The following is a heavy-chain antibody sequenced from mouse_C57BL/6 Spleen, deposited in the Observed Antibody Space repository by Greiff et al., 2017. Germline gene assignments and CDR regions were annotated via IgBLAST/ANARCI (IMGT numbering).Heavy chain of an antibody. CDR2: IDPETGGT. CDR1: GYTFTDYE. D-gene: IGHD1-1*01. J-gene: IGHJ4*01. Sequence: VQLQQSGAELVRPGASVTLSCKASGYTFTDYEMHWVKQTPVHGLEWIGAIDPETGGTAYNQKFKGKAILTADKSSSTADMELRSLTSEDSAVYYCSYYYGSRGVMDYWGQGTSVTVSS. V-gene: IGHV1-15*01. CDR3: SYYYGSRGVMDY.